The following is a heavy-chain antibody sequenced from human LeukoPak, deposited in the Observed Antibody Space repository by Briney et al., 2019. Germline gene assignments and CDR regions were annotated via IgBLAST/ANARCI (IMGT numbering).Heavy chain of an antibody. V-gene: IGHV3-7*01. D-gene: IGHD3-22*01. CDR2: IKKDGSEK. Sequence: PGGSLRLSCAASGFTFSSYWMSWVRQAPGKGLEWVANIKKDGSEKYYVDSVKGRFTISRDNAKTSLYLQMNSLRAEDTAVYYCAKDHNLYYYGSSGYYSDWGQGTLVTVSS. CDR3: AKDHNLYYYGSSGYYSD. CDR1: GFTFSSYW. J-gene: IGHJ4*02.